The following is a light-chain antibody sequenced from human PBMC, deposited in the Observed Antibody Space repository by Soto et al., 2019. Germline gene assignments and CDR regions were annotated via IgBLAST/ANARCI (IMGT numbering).Light chain of an antibody. J-gene: IGLJ3*02. CDR3: AAWDESPNVPV. Sequence: QSVLTQPPSASGTPGQRGTISCSGSNSNIGRNTVNWYQQLPGAAPNLLIYSNNQRPSGVPDRFSGSKSGTSASLAISGLQSEDEADYCCAAWDESPNVPVFGGGTKLTVL. CDR1: NSNIGRNT. CDR2: SNN. V-gene: IGLV1-44*01.